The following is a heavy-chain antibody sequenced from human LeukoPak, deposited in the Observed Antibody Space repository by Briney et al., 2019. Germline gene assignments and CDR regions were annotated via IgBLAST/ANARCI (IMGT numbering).Heavy chain of an antibody. D-gene: IGHD1-26*01. Sequence: HPGGSLRLSCAASGFTFSSYGMHWVRQAPGKGLEWVAVISYDGSNKYYADSVKGRFTISRDNSKNTLYLQMNSLRAEDTAVYYRAKDSGSPKRVQYYYYGMDVWGKGTTVTVSS. CDR3: AKDSGSPKRVQYYYYGMDV. CDR2: ISYDGSNK. V-gene: IGHV3-30*18. CDR1: GFTFSSYG. J-gene: IGHJ6*04.